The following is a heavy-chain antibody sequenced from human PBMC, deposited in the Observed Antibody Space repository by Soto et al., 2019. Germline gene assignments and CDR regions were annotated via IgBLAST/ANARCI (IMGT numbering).Heavy chain of an antibody. CDR3: AKDRYFDSYYLDS. V-gene: IGHV3-30-3*01. D-gene: IGHD3-9*01. CDR2: MSYDGNQK. J-gene: IGHJ4*02. CDR1: GFTFSRYA. Sequence: GGSLRLSCAASGFTFSRYAIHWVRQAPGKGLEWVTVMSYDGNQKHYADSVKDRFTVSRDDSENTVFLQMTSLRPEDTATYYCAKDRYFDSYYLDSWGQGTLVTVSS.